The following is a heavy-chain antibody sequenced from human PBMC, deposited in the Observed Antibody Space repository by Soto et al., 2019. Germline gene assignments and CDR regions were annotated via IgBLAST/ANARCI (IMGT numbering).Heavy chain of an antibody. CDR1: GGIFSSYA. J-gene: IGHJ4*02. Sequence: QEQLVQSGAEVKKPGSSAKVSCKASGGIFSSYAISWARQATGQGLEWLGGIIPISGTANYAPKLQGRGTITAEESTNTAYVDLSSLKSEDTVIYYCARGGSGYVWFNEFWGQGTLVTVSS. V-gene: IGHV1-69*01. CDR2: IIPISGTA. CDR3: ARGGSGYVWFNEF. D-gene: IGHD3-22*01.